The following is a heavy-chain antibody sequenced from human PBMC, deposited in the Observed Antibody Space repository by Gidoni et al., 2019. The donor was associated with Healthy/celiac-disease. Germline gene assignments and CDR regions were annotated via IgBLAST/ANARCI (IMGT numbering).Heavy chain of an antibody. V-gene: IGHV4-34*01. CDR1: GGSFSGYY. CDR2: INHSGST. J-gene: IGHJ6*02. CDR3: ARGRAAAGSYYYYGMDV. Sequence: QVQLQQWGAGLLKPSETLSLTCAVYGGSFSGYYWSWIRQPPGKGLEWIGEINHSGSTNYNPSRKSRVTISVDTSKNQFSLKLSSVTAADTAVYYCARGRAAAGSYYYYGMDVWGQGTTVTVSS. D-gene: IGHD6-13*01.